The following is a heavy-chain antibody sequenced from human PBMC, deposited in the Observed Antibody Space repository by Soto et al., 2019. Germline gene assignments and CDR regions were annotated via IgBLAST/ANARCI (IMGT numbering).Heavy chain of an antibody. D-gene: IGHD1-26*01. CDR1: GGTFSSYA. CDR3: ARVGGSYLGYYFDY. Sequence: GASVKVSCKASGGTFSSYAISWVRQAPGQGLEWMGGIIPIFGTANYAQKFQGRVTITADESTSTAYMELSSLGSEDTAVYYCARVGGSYLGYYFDYWGRGTLVTVSS. CDR2: IIPIFGTA. J-gene: IGHJ4*02. V-gene: IGHV1-69*13.